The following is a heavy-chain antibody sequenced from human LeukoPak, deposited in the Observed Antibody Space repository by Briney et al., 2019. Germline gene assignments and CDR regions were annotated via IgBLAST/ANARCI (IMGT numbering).Heavy chain of an antibody. CDR2: INPNSGGT. CDR1: GYTFTSYG. Sequence: WASVKVSCKASGYTFTSYGISWVRQAPGQGLEWMGWINPNSGGTNYAQKFQGRVTMARDTSISTAYMELSRLRSDDTAVYYCARGFRTPIAVAAYWGQGTLVTVSS. CDR3: ARGFRTPIAVAAY. D-gene: IGHD6-19*01. J-gene: IGHJ4*02. V-gene: IGHV1-2*02.